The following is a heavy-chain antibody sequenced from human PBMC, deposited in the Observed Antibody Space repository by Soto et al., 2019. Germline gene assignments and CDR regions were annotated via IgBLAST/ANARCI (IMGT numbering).Heavy chain of an antibody. J-gene: IGHJ6*02. CDR1: GGSISSYY. CDR3: ARDQVSPGRVEYYYGMDV. D-gene: IGHD1-20*01. CDR2: IYYSGST. V-gene: IGHV4-59*01. Sequence: ASETLSLTCTVSGGSISSYYWSWIRQPPGKGLEWIGYIYYSGSTNYNPSLKSRVTISVDTSKNQFSLKLSSVTAADTAVYYCARDQVSPGRVEYYYGMDVWGQGTTVTVSS.